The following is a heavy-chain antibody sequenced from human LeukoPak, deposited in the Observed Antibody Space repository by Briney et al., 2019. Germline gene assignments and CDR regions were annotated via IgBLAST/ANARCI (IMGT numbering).Heavy chain of an antibody. V-gene: IGHV1-18*01. CDR1: GYTFTSYD. CDR2: INAYNGNT. J-gene: IGHJ4*02. CDR3: ARAQIAVPVKVDY. Sequence: ASVKVSCKASGYTFTSYDISWVRQAPGQGLEWMGWINAYNGNTNYAQNLQGRVIMTTDTSTSTAYMELRSLRSDDTAVYYCARAQIAVPVKVDYWGQGTLVTVSS. D-gene: IGHD6-19*01.